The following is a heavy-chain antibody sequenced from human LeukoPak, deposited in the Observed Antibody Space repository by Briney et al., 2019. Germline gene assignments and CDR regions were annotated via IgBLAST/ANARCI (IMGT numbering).Heavy chain of an antibody. CDR3: ARERVGGYYYYMDV. CDR2: IKKDGSAK. J-gene: IGHJ6*03. D-gene: IGHD3-16*01. Sequence: GGSLRLSCAASGFAFSSYWMSWVRQAPGKGLEWVANIKKDGSAKYYVDSVKGRFTISRDNAKNSLYLQMNSLRAEDTAVYYCARERVGGYYYYMDVWGKGTTVTVSS. V-gene: IGHV3-7*01. CDR1: GFAFSSYW.